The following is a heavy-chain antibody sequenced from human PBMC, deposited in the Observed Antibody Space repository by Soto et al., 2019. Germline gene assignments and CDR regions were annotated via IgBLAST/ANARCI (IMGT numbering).Heavy chain of an antibody. Sequence: GSLRLSCSASGFTFSSNSMNWVRQAPGKGLEWVSYISSSSSTIYYADSVKGRFTISRDNAKNSLFLQMNNLTVEDTAVYYCAKENWAIPDFWGQRTLVIVSS. CDR3: AKENWAIPDF. CDR1: GFTFSSNS. CDR2: ISSSSSTI. V-gene: IGHV3-48*04. J-gene: IGHJ4*02. D-gene: IGHD2-2*02.